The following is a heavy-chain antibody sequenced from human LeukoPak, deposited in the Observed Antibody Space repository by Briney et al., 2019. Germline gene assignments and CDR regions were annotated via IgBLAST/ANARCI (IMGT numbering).Heavy chain of an antibody. CDR3: ARGHVAEVPTGEDY. D-gene: IGHD3-16*01. J-gene: IGHJ4*02. Sequence: SVKVSCKASGGTFSSYAISWVRQAPGQGLEWMGGIIPIFGTANYAQKFQGRVTITADKSTSTAYMELSSLRSEDTAVYYCARGHVAEVPTGEDYWGQGTLVTVSS. CDR2: IIPIFGTA. CDR1: GGTFSSYA. V-gene: IGHV1-69*06.